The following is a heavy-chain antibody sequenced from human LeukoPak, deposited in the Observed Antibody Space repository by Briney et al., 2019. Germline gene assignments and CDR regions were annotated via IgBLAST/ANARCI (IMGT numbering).Heavy chain of an antibody. D-gene: IGHD1-26*01. V-gene: IGHV3-23*01. CDR3: ATIAPSSGFDI. J-gene: IGHJ3*02. Sequence: GGSLRLSCAVSGITLSSYGMSWVRQAPGKGLEWVAGISDSGGRTNYADSVKGRFTISRDNPKNTLYLQMNSLRAEDTAVYYCATIAPSSGFDIWGQGTMVTVSS. CDR2: ISDSGGRT. CDR1: GITLSSYG.